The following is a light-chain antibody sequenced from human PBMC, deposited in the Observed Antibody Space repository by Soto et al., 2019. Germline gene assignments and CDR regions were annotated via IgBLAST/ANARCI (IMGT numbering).Light chain of an antibody. CDR3: QHYGASFAA. V-gene: IGKV3-20*01. CDR2: DAS. Sequence: EIVLTQSPGTLSVSPGERATLSCRASQSVSSKLAWYRQTRGQAPSLLIYDASTRAADTPARCSGSGSGTDFTLTITRVEPADFAVYYCQHYGASFAAFGQGTQV. CDR1: QSVSSK. J-gene: IGKJ1*01.